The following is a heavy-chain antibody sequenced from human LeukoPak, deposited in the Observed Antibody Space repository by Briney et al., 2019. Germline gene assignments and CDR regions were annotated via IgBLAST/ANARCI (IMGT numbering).Heavy chain of an antibody. V-gene: IGHV3-23*01. CDR3: AKPPGLVGVGDY. D-gene: IGHD1-26*01. CDR1: GFSFSNKV. Sequence: GGSLRLSCEASGFSFSNKVMTWVRQAPGKGLEWVSYISANGDVTYYADSVKGRFTISRDNSNNTLYLQMNSLRAEDAAVYFCAKPPGLVGVGDYGGQGTLVTVSS. CDR2: ISANGDVT. J-gene: IGHJ4*02.